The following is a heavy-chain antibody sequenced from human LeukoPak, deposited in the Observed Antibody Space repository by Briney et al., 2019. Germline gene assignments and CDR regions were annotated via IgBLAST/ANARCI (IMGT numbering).Heavy chain of an antibody. CDR1: GGSISSSSW. CDR3: ARATYYYDSSGLSLDY. J-gene: IGHJ4*02. V-gene: IGHV4-4*02. CDR2: IYHSGST. D-gene: IGHD3-22*01. Sequence: PSGTLSLTCAVSGGSISSSSWWSWVRQPPGKGLEWIGEIYHSGSTNYNPSLKSRVTISVDKSKNQFSLKLSSVTAADTAVYYCARATYYYDSSGLSLDYWGQGTLVTVSS.